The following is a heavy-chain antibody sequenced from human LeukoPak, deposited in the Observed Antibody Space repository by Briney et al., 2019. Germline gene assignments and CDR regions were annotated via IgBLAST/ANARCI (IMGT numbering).Heavy chain of an antibody. J-gene: IGHJ6*02. CDR3: ARDVISAAGSYYYDGMDG. Sequence: GGSLRLSCAASGSTFDDYGMSWVRQAPGKGLEWVSGINWNGGSKGYADSVKGRFTITRDNAKNTLHLQMNSLRAEDTALYHCARDVISAAGSYYYDGMDGWVQGTTVTVSS. CDR1: GSTFDDYG. D-gene: IGHD6-13*01. CDR2: INWNGGSK. V-gene: IGHV3-20*01.